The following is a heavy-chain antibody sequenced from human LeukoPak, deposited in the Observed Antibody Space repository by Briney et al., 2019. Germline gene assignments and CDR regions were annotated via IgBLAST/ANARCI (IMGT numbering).Heavy chain of an antibody. CDR3: ARDGSPDLDY. CDR1: GYTFTAYY. V-gene: IGHV1-18*01. J-gene: IGHJ4*02. Sequence: ASVKVSCKASGYTFTAYYMHWVRQAPGQGLEWMGWISAYNGNTNYAQKLQGRVTMTTDTSTSTAYMELRSLRSDDTAVYYCARDGSPDLDYWGQGTLVTVFS. D-gene: IGHD5-12*01. CDR2: ISAYNGNT.